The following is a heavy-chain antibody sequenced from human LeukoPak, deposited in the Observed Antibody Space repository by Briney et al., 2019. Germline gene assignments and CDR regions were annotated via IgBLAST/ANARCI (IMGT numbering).Heavy chain of an antibody. CDR1: GGSISSGDYY. V-gene: IGHV4-30-4*01. Sequence: SETLSLTCTVSGGSISSGDYYWSWIRQPPGKGQEWIGYIYYSGSTYYNPSLKSRVTISVDTSKNQFSLKLSSVTAADTAVYYCARGARGYYYDSSGYYDYWGQGTLVTVSS. D-gene: IGHD3-22*01. CDR3: ARGARGYYYDSSGYYDY. CDR2: IYYSGST. J-gene: IGHJ4*02.